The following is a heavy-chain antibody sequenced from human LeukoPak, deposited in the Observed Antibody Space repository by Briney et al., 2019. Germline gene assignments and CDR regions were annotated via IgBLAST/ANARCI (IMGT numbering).Heavy chain of an antibody. V-gene: IGHV4-30-2*01. Sequence: KTSQTLSLTCAVSGGSISSGGYSWSWIRQRPGKGLEWIGYIYHSGSTYYYPTRKSRVTISVDRYKTQFSLKLSSVTAADTAVYYCARAIVATMGFDYWGQGTLVTVSS. CDR2: IYHSGST. J-gene: IGHJ4*02. D-gene: IGHD5-12*01. CDR3: ARAIVATMGFDY. CDR1: GGSISSGGYS.